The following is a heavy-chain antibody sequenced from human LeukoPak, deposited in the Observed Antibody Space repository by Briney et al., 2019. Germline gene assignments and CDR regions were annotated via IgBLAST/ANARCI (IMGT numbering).Heavy chain of an antibody. V-gene: IGHV1-69*01. Sequence: SVKVSCKASGGTFSSYAISWVRQAPGQGLEWMGGIIPIFGTANYAQKFQGRVTITADESTSTAYMELSSLRSEDTAVYYCARAVGQYSGYGPRPFGYFDYWGQGTLVTVSS. D-gene: IGHD5-12*01. CDR3: ARAVGQYSGYGPRPFGYFDY. J-gene: IGHJ4*02. CDR2: IIPIFGTA. CDR1: GGTFSSYA.